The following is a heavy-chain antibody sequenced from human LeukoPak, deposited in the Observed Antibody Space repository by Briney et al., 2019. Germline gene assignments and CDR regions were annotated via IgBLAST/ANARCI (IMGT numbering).Heavy chain of an antibody. J-gene: IGHJ4*02. CDR3: AKGWSDYYYYFDY. CDR2: ISGNGIAA. Sequence: GGSLRLPCAASGFTFSTYAMNWVRQAPGKGLEWVSGISGNGIAAYYADSVKGRFTISRDNSKTTLYLQIDSLRAEDTAVYYCAKGWSDYYYYFDYWGQGTLVTVSS. CDR1: GFTFSTYA. D-gene: IGHD3-3*01. V-gene: IGHV3-23*01.